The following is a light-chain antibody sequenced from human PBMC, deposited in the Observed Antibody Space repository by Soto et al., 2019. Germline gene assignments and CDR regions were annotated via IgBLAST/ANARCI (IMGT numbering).Light chain of an antibody. CDR2: VAS. CDR1: QSVSSSY. Sequence: ELALTQSPVTLSLSTRERATLYCSGSQSVSSSYLAWYHQKPGQAPRLLIYVASSRATGIPDRFSGSGSGTDFTLTISRLETEDFAVYYCQQYGSSPLTFGTGTKVDIK. J-gene: IGKJ3*01. V-gene: IGKV3-20*01. CDR3: QQYGSSPLT.